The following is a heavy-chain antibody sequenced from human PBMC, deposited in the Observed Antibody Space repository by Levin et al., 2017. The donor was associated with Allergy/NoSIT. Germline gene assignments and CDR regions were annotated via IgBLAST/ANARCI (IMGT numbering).Heavy chain of an antibody. J-gene: IGHJ4*02. V-gene: IGHV3-30*18. CDR3: AKDVRIEAAALDY. CDR2: ISSDGRNK. Sequence: PGGSLRLSCAASGFTFSSYGMHWVRQAPGKGLEWVAVISSDGRNKYYADSVKGRFTISRDNSKNTLYLQMHSLRAEDTAVYYCAKDVRIEAAALDYWGQGTLVTVSS. D-gene: IGHD6-13*01. CDR1: GFTFSSYG.